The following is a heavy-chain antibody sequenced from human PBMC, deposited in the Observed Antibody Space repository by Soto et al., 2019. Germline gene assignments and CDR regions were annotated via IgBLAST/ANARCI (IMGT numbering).Heavy chain of an antibody. CDR2: IYYSGST. CDR3: ARGWSWAYCGGDCSPHNWFDP. V-gene: IGHV4-61*08. J-gene: IGHJ5*02. CDR1: GGSVSSGVYY. D-gene: IGHD2-21*02. Sequence: SETLSLTCSVSGGSVSSGVYYWSWIRQPPVKGLEWSGFIYYSGSTNYNPSLKSRGTISVDPSKNQFSLKLRSVTAADTAVYYCARGWSWAYCGGDCSPHNWFDPWGPVTLVTV.